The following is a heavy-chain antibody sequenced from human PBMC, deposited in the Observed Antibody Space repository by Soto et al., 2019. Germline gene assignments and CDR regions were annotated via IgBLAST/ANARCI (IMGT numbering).Heavy chain of an antibody. V-gene: IGHV3-23*01. Sequence: EVQLLESGGGLVQRGGSLRLSCVASGFSFSDFAMSWVRQGPGKGLEWVSGISGFGGTTYYSDSVKGRFIISRDTTNTLFLENNSLTAEEPGGDFCAGDATGDVGWSNTNGVDPWGQGTLVTVSS. CDR2: ISGFGGTT. CDR3: AGDATGDVGWSNTNGVDP. CDR1: GFSFSDFA. D-gene: IGHD7-27*01. J-gene: IGHJ5*02.